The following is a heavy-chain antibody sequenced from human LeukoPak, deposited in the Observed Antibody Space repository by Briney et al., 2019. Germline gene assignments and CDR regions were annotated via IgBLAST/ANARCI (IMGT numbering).Heavy chain of an antibody. V-gene: IGHV4-4*07. CDR1: GGSISSYY. Sequence: PSETLSLTCTVSGGSISSYYWSWIRQPAGKGLEWIGRIYTSGSTNYNPSLKSRVTMSVDTSKNQFSLKLSSVTAADTAVYYCASQLYSGSYSNFDYWGQGTLVTVSS. CDR3: ASQLYSGSYSNFDY. D-gene: IGHD1-26*01. CDR2: IYTSGST. J-gene: IGHJ4*02.